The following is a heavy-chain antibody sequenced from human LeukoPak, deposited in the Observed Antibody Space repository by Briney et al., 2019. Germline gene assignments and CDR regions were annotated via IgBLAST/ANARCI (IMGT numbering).Heavy chain of an antibody. D-gene: IGHD1-26*01. J-gene: IGHJ4*02. CDR2: IYYSGST. V-gene: IGHV4-59*12. CDR3: ARGRGVGATAYFDF. Sequence: SETLSLTCTVSGGSISSYYWSWIRQPPGKGLEWIGYIYYSGSTNYNPSLKSRVTISLDTSKNQFSLNLRSVTAADTAVYYCARGRGVGATAYFDFWGQGTLVTVSS. CDR1: GGSISSYY.